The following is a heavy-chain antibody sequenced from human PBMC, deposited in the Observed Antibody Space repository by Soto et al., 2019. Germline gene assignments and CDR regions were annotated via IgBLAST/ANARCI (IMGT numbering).Heavy chain of an antibody. CDR2: IYYSGST. Sequence: SETLSLTCTVSGGSISSSSYYWGWIRQPPGKGLEWIGSIYYSGSTYYNPSLKSRVTISVDTSKNQFSLKLSSVTAADTAVYYCARQPAYCGGDCYPPVWGQGTLVTVSS. D-gene: IGHD2-21*02. V-gene: IGHV4-39*01. CDR3: ARQPAYCGGDCYPPV. CDR1: GGSISSSSYY. J-gene: IGHJ4*02.